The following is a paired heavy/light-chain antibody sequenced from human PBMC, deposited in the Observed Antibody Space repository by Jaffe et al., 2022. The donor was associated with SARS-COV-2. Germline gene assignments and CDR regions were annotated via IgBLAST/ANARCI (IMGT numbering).Light chain of an antibody. Sequence: EIVLTQSPATLSLSPGERATLSCRASQSVSSYLAWYQQKPGQAPRLLIYDASNRATGIPARFSGSGSGTDFTLTISSLEPEDFAVYYCQQRSNWPKTFGGGTKVEIK. J-gene: IGKJ4*01. CDR2: DAS. CDR1: QSVSSY. V-gene: IGKV3-11*01. CDR3: QQRSNWPKT.
Heavy chain of an antibody. CDR3: ARDWYGGLFDY. CDR2: ISSGSGTK. V-gene: IGHV3-48*01. Sequence: EVQLVESGGGLVQPGGSLRLSCAASGFTFSSSNMNWVRQAPGKGLEWVSYISSGSGTKYYADSVKGRFTISRDNAKNSLYLQMNSLRADDTAVYYCARDWYGGLFDYWGQGTLVTVSS. D-gene: IGHD6-13*01. CDR1: GFTFSSSN. J-gene: IGHJ4*02.